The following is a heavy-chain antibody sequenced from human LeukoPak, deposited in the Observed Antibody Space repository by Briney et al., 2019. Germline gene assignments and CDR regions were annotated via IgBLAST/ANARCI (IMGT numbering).Heavy chain of an antibody. CDR1: GGPISSYY. CDR2: INHSGST. CDR3: ARGSVDFWSGYFYFDY. D-gene: IGHD3-3*01. V-gene: IGHV4-34*01. J-gene: IGHJ4*02. Sequence: SETLSLTCTVSGGPISSYYWSWIRQPPGKGLEWIGEINHSGSTNYNPSLKSRVTISVDTSKNQFSLKLSSVTAADTAVYYCARGSVDFWSGYFYFDYWGQGTLVTVSS.